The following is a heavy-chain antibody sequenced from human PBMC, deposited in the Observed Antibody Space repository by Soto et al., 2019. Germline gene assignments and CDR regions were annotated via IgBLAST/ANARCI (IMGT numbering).Heavy chain of an antibody. Sequence: GGSLRLSCAGSGFTLEYYAMYWVRQVPGKGLEWVSGISWNSGRIGYADSVKGRFTISRDNAKNSLYLQMNSLRPEDTAVYYCVRGSGGLDAWGQGTEVTVSS. V-gene: IGHV3-9*01. D-gene: IGHD3-16*01. J-gene: IGHJ5*02. CDR1: GFTLEYYA. CDR2: ISWNSGRI. CDR3: VRGSGGLDA.